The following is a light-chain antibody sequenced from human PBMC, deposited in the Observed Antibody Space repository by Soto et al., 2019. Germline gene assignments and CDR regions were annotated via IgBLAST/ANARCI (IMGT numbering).Light chain of an antibody. CDR2: GAS. CDR1: QSVPNSY. V-gene: IGKV3-20*01. J-gene: IGKJ1*01. Sequence: EIVLTQSPGTLYLSPGERATLSCRASQSVPNSYLAWYQQKPGQAPRLLIYGASSRATGIPVRFSGSGSETDFTLTIDSLQSEDFAVYYCQQYNNWPRAFGQGTKVDIK. CDR3: QQYNNWPRA.